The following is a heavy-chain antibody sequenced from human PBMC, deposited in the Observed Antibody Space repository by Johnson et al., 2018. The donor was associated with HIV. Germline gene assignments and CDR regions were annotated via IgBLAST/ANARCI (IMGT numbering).Heavy chain of an antibody. V-gene: IGHV3-9*01. CDR2: INWNSGSR. Sequence: VQLVESGGGLVQPGRSLRLSCAASGFTFDDYAMHWVRQAPGKGPEWVSGINWNSGSRGYADSVKGRFTISRDNAKSSLYLQMNSLRAGDTAVYYCARGSSYYYDSSGSDAFDIWGQGTMVTVSS. J-gene: IGHJ3*02. CDR1: GFTFDDYA. D-gene: IGHD3-22*01. CDR3: ARGSSYYYDSSGSDAFDI.